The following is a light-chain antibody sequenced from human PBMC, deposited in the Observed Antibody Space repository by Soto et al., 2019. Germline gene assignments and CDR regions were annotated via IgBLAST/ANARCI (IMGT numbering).Light chain of an antibody. V-gene: IGKV3-20*01. CDR3: QQYGSSPPVT. CDR2: GAS. Sequence: VFTQSPGTLSLSPGERATLSCRATQSVSSSYLAWYQQKPGQAPRLLIYGASSRATGIPDRFSGSGSGTDFTLTINRLEPEDFAVYYCQQYGSSPPVTFGPGTKVDIK. J-gene: IGKJ3*01. CDR1: QSVSSSY.